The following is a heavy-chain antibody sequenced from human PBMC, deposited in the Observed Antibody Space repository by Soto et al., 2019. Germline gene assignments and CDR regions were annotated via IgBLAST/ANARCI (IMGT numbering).Heavy chain of an antibody. CDR3: ARDGGGSYTVTNFDY. J-gene: IGHJ4*02. CDR1: GYTFTGYY. CDR2: INPNSGGT. D-gene: IGHD1-26*01. V-gene: IGHV1-2*02. Sequence: GASVKVSCKASGYTFTGYYMHWVRQAPVQGLEWMGWINPNSGGTNYAQKFQGRVTMTRDTSINTAYMELSRLRSDDTAVYYCARDGGGSYTVTNFDYWGQGTLVTVSS.